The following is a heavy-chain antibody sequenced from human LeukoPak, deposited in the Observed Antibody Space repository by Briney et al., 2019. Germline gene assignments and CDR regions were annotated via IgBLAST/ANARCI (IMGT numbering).Heavy chain of an antibody. J-gene: IGHJ4*02. V-gene: IGHV4-38-2*02. CDR1: GYSISSGYY. Sequence: SETLSLTCTVSGYSISSGYYWGWIRQPPGKGLEWIGSIYHSGSTYYNPSLKSRFTISVDTSKNQFSLKLSSVAAADTAVYYCARARITIFGVVIGYFDYWGQGTLVTVSS. D-gene: IGHD3-3*01. CDR3: ARARITIFGVVIGYFDY. CDR2: IYHSGST.